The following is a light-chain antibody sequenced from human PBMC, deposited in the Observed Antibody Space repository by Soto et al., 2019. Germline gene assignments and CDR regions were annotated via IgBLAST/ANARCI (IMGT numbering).Light chain of an antibody. CDR3: QQYDNLPPLT. Sequence: DIQMTQSPSSLSASVGDRVTITCQASQDISNYLNWYQQKPGKAPKLLIYDASNLETVVPSRFSGSGSVTDFTITISSMQPEDIATYYCQQYDNLPPLTFGGGTKVEIK. V-gene: IGKV1-33*01. CDR1: QDISNY. J-gene: IGKJ4*01. CDR2: DAS.